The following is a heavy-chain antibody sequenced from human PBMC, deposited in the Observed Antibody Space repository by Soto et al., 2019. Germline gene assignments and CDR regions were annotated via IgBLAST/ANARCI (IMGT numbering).Heavy chain of an antibody. J-gene: IGHJ6*02. Sequence: SVKVSCKASGGTFSSYAISWVRQAPGQGLEWMGGIIPIFGTANYAQKFQGRVTITADESTSTAYMELSSLKSEDTAVYYCARAYCISTSCYPGYYYGMDVWGQGTTVTVSS. D-gene: IGHD2-2*01. CDR2: IIPIFGTA. CDR3: ARAYCISTSCYPGYYYGMDV. CDR1: GGTFSSYA. V-gene: IGHV1-69*13.